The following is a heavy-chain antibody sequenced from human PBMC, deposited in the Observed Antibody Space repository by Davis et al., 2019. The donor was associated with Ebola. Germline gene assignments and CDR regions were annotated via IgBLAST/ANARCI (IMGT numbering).Heavy chain of an antibody. J-gene: IGHJ5*02. D-gene: IGHD3-10*01. V-gene: IGHV2-5*02. CDR2: IYWDDDK. CDR1: GFSLSTSGVG. CDR3: AHGLLWFRAGSWFDP. Sequence: SGPTLVKPTQTLTLTCTFSGFSLSTSGVGVGWIRQPPGKALEWLALIYWDDDKRYSPSLKSRLTITKDTSKNQVVLTMTNMDPVDTATYYCAHGLLWFRAGSWFDPWGQGTLVTVSS.